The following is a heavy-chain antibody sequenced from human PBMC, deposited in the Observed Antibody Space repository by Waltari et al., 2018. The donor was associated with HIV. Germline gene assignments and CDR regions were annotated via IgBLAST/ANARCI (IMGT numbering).Heavy chain of an antibody. D-gene: IGHD3-10*01. V-gene: IGHV4-4*02. J-gene: IGHJ6*02. CDR2: IDHSGST. Sequence: QVQLQESGPGLVKPSGTLSLTCPVSGGSIRSRNWWSCVRQPPRKRLKWIGEIDHSGSTNYNPSLKSRVTISVDKSKNKFSLKLSSVTAADTAVYYCARARTPRGVINYYYYGMDVWGQGTTVTVSS. CDR3: ARARTPRGVINYYYYGMDV. CDR1: GGSIRSRNW.